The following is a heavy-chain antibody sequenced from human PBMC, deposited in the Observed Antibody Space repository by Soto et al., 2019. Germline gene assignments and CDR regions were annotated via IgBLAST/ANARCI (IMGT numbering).Heavy chain of an antibody. V-gene: IGHV1-18*01. D-gene: IGHD3-16*02. CDR1: GYTFTSYG. Sequence: ASVKVSCKASGYTFTSYGISWVRQAPGQGLEWMGWISAYNGNTNYAQKLQGRVTMTTDTSTSTAYMELRSLRSDDTAVYYCARTPITFGGVIQSEYWGQGTLVTVSS. J-gene: IGHJ4*02. CDR3: ARTPITFGGVIQSEY. CDR2: ISAYNGNT.